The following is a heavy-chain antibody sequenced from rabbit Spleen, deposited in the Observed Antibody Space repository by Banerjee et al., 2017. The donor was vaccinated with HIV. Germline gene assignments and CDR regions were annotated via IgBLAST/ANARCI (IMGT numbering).Heavy chain of an antibody. CDR2: IDSGSSAFT. J-gene: IGHJ6*01. Sequence: QSLEESGGGLVKPGASLTLTCTASGVSFSIRSYMCWVRQAPGKGLEWIACIDSGSSAFTYYASGAKGRFTISKTSSTTVTLQMTRLTAADTATYFCARDTSSSFSSYGMDLWGQGTLVTVS. CDR1: GVSFSIRSY. V-gene: IGHV1S40*01. CDR3: ARDTSSSFSSYGMDL. D-gene: IGHD1-1*01.